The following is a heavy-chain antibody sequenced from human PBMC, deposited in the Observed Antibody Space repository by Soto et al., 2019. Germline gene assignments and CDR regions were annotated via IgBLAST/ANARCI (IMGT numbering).Heavy chain of an antibody. Sequence: QVQLVESGGGVVQPGRSLRLSCAASGFTFSSYAMHWVRQAPGKGLEWVAVISYDGSNKYYADSVKGRFTISRDNSKNTLYLQMNRLRAEDTAVYYGARDQGGGIAEYYFDYWGQGTLVTVSS. J-gene: IGHJ4*02. V-gene: IGHV3-30-3*01. CDR2: ISYDGSNK. D-gene: IGHD2-15*01. CDR3: ARDQGGGIAEYYFDY. CDR1: GFTFSSYA.